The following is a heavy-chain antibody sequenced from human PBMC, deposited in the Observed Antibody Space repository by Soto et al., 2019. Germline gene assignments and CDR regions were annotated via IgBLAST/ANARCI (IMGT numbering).Heavy chain of an antibody. J-gene: IGHJ4*02. CDR1: GFALSSYE. CDR3: VRHRAYYYDRSGRGSFDS. Sequence: DVQLVESGGGSVRPGGSLNVSCATSGFALSSYEMEWVRQAPGQGLEWVAYISSSGLNIYYADSVKGRFSISRDKAKNLVDLQMNSLSAENTAIYFCVRHRAYYYDRSGRGSFDSWGQGTQVTVSS. CDR2: ISSSGLNI. V-gene: IGHV3-48*03. D-gene: IGHD3-22*01.